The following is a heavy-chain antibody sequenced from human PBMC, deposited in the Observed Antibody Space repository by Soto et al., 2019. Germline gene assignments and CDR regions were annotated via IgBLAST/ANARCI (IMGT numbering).Heavy chain of an antibody. Sequence: ASVKPCSKASGYTYTTNEINWVRQASGQENEWMGWMNPNGGNTGYAQKFQGRVTMTRNTSISTAYMEVSSLTSEDTAVYYCARDVGGYSYGVYYQYVIAVRGQRTTVIVSS. CDR3: ARDVGGYSYGVYYQYVIAV. V-gene: IGHV1-8*01. CDR1: GYTYTTNE. CDR2: MNPNGGNT. D-gene: IGHD5-12*01. J-gene: IGHJ6*01.